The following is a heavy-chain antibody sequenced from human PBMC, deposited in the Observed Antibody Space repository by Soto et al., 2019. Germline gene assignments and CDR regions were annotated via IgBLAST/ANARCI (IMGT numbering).Heavy chain of an antibody. CDR1: GFTFSNYA. D-gene: IGHD3-3*01. V-gene: IGHV3-30-3*01. Sequence: LRLSCAASGFTFSNYAMHLVRQAPFKGLEWVAVISYDGSDKYYADSVKGRFTISRDNSKNTLYLQMNSLRPEDTAVYYCARDRLNLEWSMEYFFDYWGQGALVTVSS. CDR3: ARDRLNLEWSMEYFFDY. J-gene: IGHJ4*02. CDR2: ISYDGSDK.